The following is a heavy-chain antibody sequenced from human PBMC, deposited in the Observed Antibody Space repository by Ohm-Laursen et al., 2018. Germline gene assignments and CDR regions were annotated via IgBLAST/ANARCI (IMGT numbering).Heavy chain of an antibody. CDR3: ARSSRGDQDFDY. V-gene: IGHV1-24*01. CDR1: GYTLTELS. D-gene: IGHD3-16*01. Sequence: ASVTAFCNVSGYTLTELSMHWVRQAPGKGLEWLGGFDTEDGETIYAQKFQGRVTMTEDTSTDTAYMELSSLRSDDTAVYYCARSSRGDQDFDYWGQGTLVTVSS. CDR2: FDTEDGET. J-gene: IGHJ4*02.